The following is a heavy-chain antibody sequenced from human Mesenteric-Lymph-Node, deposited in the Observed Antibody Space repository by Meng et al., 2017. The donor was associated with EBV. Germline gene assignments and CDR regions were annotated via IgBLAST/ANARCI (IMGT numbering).Heavy chain of an antibody. CDR3: AGALSSSWLLFDY. CDR1: GGTFSSYG. V-gene: IGHV1-69*06. J-gene: IGHJ4*02. CDR2: VVPMFGTA. Sequence: QVQLVQSGAEVKKPGSSAKAACKASGGTFSSYGISWVRQAPGQGLEWMGGVVPMFGTANYAQKFQGRVTITADKSTSTGYMELSSLRSDDTAVYYCAGALSSSWLLFDYWGQGTLVTVSS. D-gene: IGHD6-13*01.